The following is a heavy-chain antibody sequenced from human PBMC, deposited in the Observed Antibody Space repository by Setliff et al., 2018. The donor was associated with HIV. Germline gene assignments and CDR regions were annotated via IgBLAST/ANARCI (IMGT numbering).Heavy chain of an antibody. CDR1: GGSISRDGYD. Sequence: SETLSLTCAVYGGSISRDGYDWNWLRLQPGKGLVWNGHIEYSSSTKYNPSLKSRIAISVDTSKDQLSLTVNSVTAAATATYSGASVRSSWSGGPNDAFDIWGPGTMVTVSS. V-gene: IGHV4-31*11. CDR2: IEYSSST. D-gene: IGHD6-6*01. CDR3: ASVRSSWSGGPNDAFDI. J-gene: IGHJ3*02.